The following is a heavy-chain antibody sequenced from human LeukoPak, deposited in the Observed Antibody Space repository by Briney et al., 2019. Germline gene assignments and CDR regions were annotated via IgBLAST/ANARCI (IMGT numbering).Heavy chain of an antibody. CDR1: GGTFSSYA. V-gene: IGHV1-69*04. Sequence: SVKVSCKASGGTFSSYAISWVRQAPGQGLEWMGRIIPILGIANYAQKFQGRVTITADKSTSTAYMELSSLRSEDTAVYYCARGYYYDSSGYYYAWGQGTLVTVSS. CDR2: IIPILGIA. D-gene: IGHD3-22*01. J-gene: IGHJ5*02. CDR3: ARGYYYDSSGYYYA.